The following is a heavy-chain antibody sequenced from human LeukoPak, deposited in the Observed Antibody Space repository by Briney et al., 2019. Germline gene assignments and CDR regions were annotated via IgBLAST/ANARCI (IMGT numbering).Heavy chain of an antibody. J-gene: IGHJ4*02. CDR1: GFTFSDYS. V-gene: IGHV3-7*01. Sequence: GGSLTLSCSVSGFTFSDYSMGWVRQAPGKGLEWVANVEDRGIEKEYVDSVKGRFTISRDDAENLLYLQMNSLRAEDTALYFCARWRGAQSEFDFWGQGTQVIVSS. CDR2: VEDRGIEK. D-gene: IGHD3-3*01. CDR3: ARWRGAQSEFDF.